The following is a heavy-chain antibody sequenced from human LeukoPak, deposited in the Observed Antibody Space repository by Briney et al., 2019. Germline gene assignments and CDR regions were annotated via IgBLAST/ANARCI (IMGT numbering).Heavy chain of an antibody. V-gene: IGHV1-46*01. CDR2: INPSGGST. J-gene: IGHJ4*02. CDR1: GYTFTSYY. D-gene: IGHD5-12*01. Sequence: VASVKVSCKASGYTFTSYYMHWVRQAPGQGLEWMGIINPSGGSTSYAQKFQGRVTMTRDTSTSTVYMELSSLRSEDTAVYYCARGGYHGYRARYYFDYWGQGTLVTVSS. CDR3: ARGGYHGYRARYYFDY.